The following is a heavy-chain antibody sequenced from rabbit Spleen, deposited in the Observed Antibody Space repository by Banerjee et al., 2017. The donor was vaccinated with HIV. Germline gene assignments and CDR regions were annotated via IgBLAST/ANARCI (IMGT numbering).Heavy chain of an antibody. CDR1: GFSFSSSYY. J-gene: IGHJ4*01. Sequence: QSLEESGGGLVQPEGSLTLTCTASGFSFSSSYYMCWVRQAPGKGLEWIACIASGSSSTYYASWAKGRFTFSKTSSTTVTLQMTSLTAADTATYFCARGSATMTMVITGYYLYLWGPGTLVTVS. V-gene: IGHV1S40*01. CDR3: ARGSATMTMVITGYYLYL. D-gene: IGHD2-1*01. CDR2: IASGSSST.